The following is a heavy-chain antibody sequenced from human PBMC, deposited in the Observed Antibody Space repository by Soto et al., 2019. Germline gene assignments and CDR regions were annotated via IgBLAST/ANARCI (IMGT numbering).Heavy chain of an antibody. CDR1: GYTFTGYY. V-gene: IGHV1-2*02. CDR3: ARDRHLNLRGYSYGSVPRYYGMDV. Sequence: ASVKVSCKASGYTFTGYYMHWVRQAPGQGLEWMGWINPNSGDTNYAQKFQGRVTMTRDTSISTAYMELSRLRSDDTAVYYCARDRHLNLRGYSYGSVPRYYGMDVWGQGTTVTVSS. CDR2: INPNSGDT. J-gene: IGHJ6*02. D-gene: IGHD5-18*01.